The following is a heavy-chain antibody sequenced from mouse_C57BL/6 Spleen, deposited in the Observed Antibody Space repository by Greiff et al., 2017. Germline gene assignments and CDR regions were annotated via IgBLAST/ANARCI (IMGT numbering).Heavy chain of an antibody. CDR3: ARRDGYYGWYFDV. V-gene: IGHV1-69*01. Sequence: QVQLKQPGAELVMPGASVKLSCKASGYTFTSYWMHWVKQRPGQGLEWIGEIDPSDSYTNYNQKFKGKSTLTVDKSSSPAYMQLSSLTSEDSAVYYCARRDGYYGWYFDVWGTGTTVTVSS. D-gene: IGHD2-3*01. J-gene: IGHJ1*03. CDR1: GYTFTSYW. CDR2: IDPSDSYT.